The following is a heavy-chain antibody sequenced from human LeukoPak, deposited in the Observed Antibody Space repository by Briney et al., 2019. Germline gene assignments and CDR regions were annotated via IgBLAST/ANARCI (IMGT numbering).Heavy chain of an antibody. CDR2: ICTTGGT. CDR3: ARRQEGHDY. Sequence: SETLSLTCTVSGVSIAKTFYYWSWLRPPAGKGLEWIGRICTTGGTDYNPSLKSRVTISLDTAKNQFSLKMASVSAADTAVYYCARRQEGHDYWGQGTLVTVSS. J-gene: IGHJ4*02. CDR1: GVSIAKTFYY. V-gene: IGHV4-61*02.